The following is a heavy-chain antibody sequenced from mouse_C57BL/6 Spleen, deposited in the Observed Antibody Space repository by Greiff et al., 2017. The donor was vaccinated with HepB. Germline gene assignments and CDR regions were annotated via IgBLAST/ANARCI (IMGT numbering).Heavy chain of an antibody. Sequence: VQLKESGPGLVKPSQSLSLTCSVTGYSITSGYYWNWIRQFPGNKLEWMGYISYDGSNNYNPSLKNRISITRDTSKNQFFLKLNSVTTEDTATYYCARADYDEDFDYWGQGTTLTVSS. D-gene: IGHD2-4*01. CDR1: GYSITSGYY. J-gene: IGHJ2*01. CDR3: ARADYDEDFDY. CDR2: ISYDGSN. V-gene: IGHV3-6*01.